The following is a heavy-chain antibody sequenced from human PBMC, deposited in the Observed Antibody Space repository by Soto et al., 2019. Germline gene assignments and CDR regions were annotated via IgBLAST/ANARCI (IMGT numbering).Heavy chain of an antibody. CDR1: GFTVNDYA. Sequence: EVQVLESGGGLVQPGGSLRLSCAASGFTVNDYAVSWVRQAPGKGLEWVSTLSNNDYTYYADSVKGRFTISRDNSRNTLDLQMNSLRAEDTAIYYCARGGIRWFDPWGQGTLVTVSS. V-gene: IGHV3-23*01. CDR3: ARGGIRWFDP. J-gene: IGHJ5*02. D-gene: IGHD1-20*01. CDR2: LSNNDYT.